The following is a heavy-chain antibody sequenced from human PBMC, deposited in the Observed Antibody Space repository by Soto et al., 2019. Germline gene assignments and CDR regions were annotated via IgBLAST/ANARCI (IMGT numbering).Heavy chain of an antibody. CDR2: ISYDGSNK. CDR3: AKGKYSSSWYQFDY. Sequence: GGSLRLSCAASGFTFSSYGMHWVRQAPGKGLEWVAVISYDGSNKYYADSVKGRFTISRDNSKNTLYLQMNSLRAEDTAVYYCAKGKYSSSWYQFDYWGQGTLVTVSS. CDR1: GFTFSSYG. D-gene: IGHD6-13*01. V-gene: IGHV3-30*18. J-gene: IGHJ4*02.